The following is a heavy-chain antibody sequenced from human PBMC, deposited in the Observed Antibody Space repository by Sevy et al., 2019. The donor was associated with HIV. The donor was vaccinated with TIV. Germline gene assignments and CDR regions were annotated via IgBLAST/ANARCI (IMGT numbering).Heavy chain of an antibody. CDR2: IRPDGSDK. V-gene: IGHV3-7*01. CDR1: GFTFSPYW. D-gene: IGHD1-26*01. J-gene: IGHJ4*02. CDR3: ARGVGLDC. Sequence: GGSLRLSCAASGFTFSPYWMTWVRQAPGKGLEGVANIRPDGSDKYYVDSVKGQFTISRDNAKNSLYLQMNSLRADDTAMYYCARGVGLDCWGQGALVTVSS.